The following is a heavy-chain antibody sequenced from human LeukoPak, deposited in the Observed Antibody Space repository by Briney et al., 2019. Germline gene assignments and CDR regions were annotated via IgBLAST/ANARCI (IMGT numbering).Heavy chain of an antibody. CDR3: ARRSSGYTNYWSRTDYYFHMDV. J-gene: IGHJ6*03. CDR2: IYAGDSDT. Sequence: GESQKISCXGSGYSFTGYWIVWVRQMAGKGLEWMGTIYAGDSDTIYSPSFQGQVTISADKSISTAYLQWSSLKGSDTAIYYCARRSSGYTNYWSRTDYYFHMDVWGKGTTASVS. V-gene: IGHV5-51*01. D-gene: IGHD2-8*02. CDR1: GYSFTGYW.